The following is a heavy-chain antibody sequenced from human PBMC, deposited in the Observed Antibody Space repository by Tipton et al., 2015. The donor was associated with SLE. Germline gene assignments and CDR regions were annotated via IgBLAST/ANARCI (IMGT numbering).Heavy chain of an antibody. CDR3: ARDHYGFDL. CDR2: IYGGGGT. CDR1: GFIVSSDY. Sequence: SLRLSCEASGFIVSSDYMCWVRQAPGKGLEWVSVIYGGGGTYYVDSVKGRFTLSRDLSKNTLYLQMNSLGGEDTAVYFCARDHYGFDLWGQGTTVTVSS. V-gene: IGHV3-53*05. J-gene: IGHJ3*01.